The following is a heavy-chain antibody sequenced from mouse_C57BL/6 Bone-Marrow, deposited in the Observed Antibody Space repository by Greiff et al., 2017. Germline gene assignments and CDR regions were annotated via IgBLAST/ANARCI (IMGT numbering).Heavy chain of an antibody. J-gene: IGHJ4*01. CDR2: IYPGSGNT. CDR1: GYSFTSYY. CDR3: AGVGSDYADYYAMDY. V-gene: IGHV1-66*01. Sequence: QVQLQQSGPELVKPGASVKISCKASGYSFTSYYIHWVKQRPGQGLEWIGWIYPGSGNTKYNEKFKGKATLTAATSSSTAYMQLSSLTSENSAVSYCAGVGSDYADYYAMDYWGQGTSVTVSA. D-gene: IGHD2-4*01.